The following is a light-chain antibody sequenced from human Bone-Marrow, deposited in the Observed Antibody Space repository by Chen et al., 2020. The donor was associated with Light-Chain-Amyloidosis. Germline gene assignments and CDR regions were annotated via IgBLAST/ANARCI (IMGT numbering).Light chain of an antibody. J-gene: IGLJ3*02. CDR2: NVS. CDR1: SSDVGAYYY. Sequence: QSALTQPASVSGSPGQSITISCTGPSSDVGAYYYVPWYQQHPGKTPKLMIYNVSIRPSGVSNRFSGSKSGNTASLTISGLQAEDEADYYCSSYTSSSTLVFGGGTKLTVL. CDR3: SSYTSSSTLV. V-gene: IGLV2-14*01.